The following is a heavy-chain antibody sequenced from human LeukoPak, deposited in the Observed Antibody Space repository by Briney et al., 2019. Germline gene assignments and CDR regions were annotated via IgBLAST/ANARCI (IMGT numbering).Heavy chain of an antibody. V-gene: IGHV4-38-2*02. CDR2: IYHSAST. Sequence: SETLSLTCTVSGYSISSGYYWGWIRQPPGKGLEWIGSIYHSASTYYNPSLKSRVTISVDTSKNQFSLKLSSVTAADTAVYYCARSAAGTYYYYYYMDVWGKGTTVTVSS. J-gene: IGHJ6*03. CDR1: GYSISSGYY. CDR3: ARSAAGTYYYYYYMDV. D-gene: IGHD6-13*01.